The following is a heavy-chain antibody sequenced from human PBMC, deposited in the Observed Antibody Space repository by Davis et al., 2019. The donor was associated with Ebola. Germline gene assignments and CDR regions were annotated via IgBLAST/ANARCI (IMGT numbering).Heavy chain of an antibody. J-gene: IGHJ3*02. Sequence: SLKISCAAFGFTFDDHAMHWVRQPPGKGLEWVSSISWNSGDIDYADSVKGRFIISRDNAENSLFLQMNSLKPEDTAFYYCAKDVCGYNTNDGFDIWGQGTMVTVSS. CDR1: GFTFDDHA. D-gene: IGHD3-22*01. CDR2: ISWNSGDI. CDR3: AKDVCGYNTNDGFDI. V-gene: IGHV3-9*01.